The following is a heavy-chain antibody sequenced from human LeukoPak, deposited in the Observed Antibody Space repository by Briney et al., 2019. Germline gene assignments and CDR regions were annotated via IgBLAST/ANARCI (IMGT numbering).Heavy chain of an antibody. D-gene: IGHD3-22*01. J-gene: IGHJ4*02. CDR2: INPNSGGT. V-gene: IGHV1-2*02. CDR1: GYTFTGYY. CDR3: ARGRYYDSSGYYY. Sequence: ASVKVSCKASGYTFTGYYMHWVRQAPGQGLEWMGWINPNSGGTNYAQKFRGRVTMTRDTSISTAYMELSRLRSDDTAVYYCARGRYYDSSGYYYWGQGTLVTVSS.